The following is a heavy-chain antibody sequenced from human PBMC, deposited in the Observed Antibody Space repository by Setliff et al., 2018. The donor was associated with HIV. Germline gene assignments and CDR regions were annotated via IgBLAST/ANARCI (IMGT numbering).Heavy chain of an antibody. CDR1: GLPFSTSW. J-gene: IGHJ3*02. V-gene: IGHV3-15*01. D-gene: IGHD5-12*01. CDR2: IKDKANGEAI. CDR3: TADFLFSWLGI. Sequence: GASLKISCAASGLPFSTSWMTWVRQAPGKGLEWIGRIKDKANGEAIDYSGHLKGRFSISREDSKHMTFLEMDDLRVEDTAVYYCTADFLFSWLGIWGQGTVVTVSS.